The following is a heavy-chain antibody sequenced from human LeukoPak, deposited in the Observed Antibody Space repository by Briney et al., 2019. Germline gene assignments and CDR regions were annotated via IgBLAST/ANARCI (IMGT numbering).Heavy chain of an antibody. Sequence: PGGSLRLSCAASGFTFSSYEMNWVRQAPGKGLEWVSYISSSGSTIYYADSVKGRFTISRDNAKNSLYLQMNSLRAEDTAVYYCARDNRIATAKANFDYWGQGTLVTVSS. CDR2: ISSSGSTI. D-gene: IGHD6-13*01. V-gene: IGHV3-48*03. CDR3: ARDNRIATAKANFDY. J-gene: IGHJ4*02. CDR1: GFTFSSYE.